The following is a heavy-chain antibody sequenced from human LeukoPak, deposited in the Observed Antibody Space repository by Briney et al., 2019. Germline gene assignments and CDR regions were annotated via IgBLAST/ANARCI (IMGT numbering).Heavy chain of an antibody. CDR3: ARACGGDCYLSDY. CDR1: GFTFSTYS. J-gene: IGHJ4*02. Sequence: GGSLRLSCAASGFTFSTYSMNWVRQAPGKGLEWVSSISTSGSYIYYAYSVKGRFTISRDNAKNSLYLQMNSLRAVDTAVYYCARACGGDCYLSDYWGQGTLVTVSS. D-gene: IGHD2-21*02. V-gene: IGHV3-21*01. CDR2: ISTSGSYI.